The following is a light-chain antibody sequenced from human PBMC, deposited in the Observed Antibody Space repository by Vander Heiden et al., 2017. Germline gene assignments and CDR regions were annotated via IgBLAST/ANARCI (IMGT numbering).Light chain of an antibody. CDR1: SSNIGSTY. CDR2: DNN. CDR3: GTWDTSLSVVV. Sequence: QSVLTQPPSGSAAPGQKVTISGSGSSSNIGSTYVSWYQQLPGTAPKLLIYDNNKRPSGIPDRFSGSKSGTSATLGITGVQTGDEADYYCGTWDTSLSVVVFGGGTKLTVL. J-gene: IGLJ2*01. V-gene: IGLV1-51*01.